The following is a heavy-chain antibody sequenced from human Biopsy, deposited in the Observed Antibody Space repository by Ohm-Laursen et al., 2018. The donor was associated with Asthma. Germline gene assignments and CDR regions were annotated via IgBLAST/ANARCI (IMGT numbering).Heavy chain of an antibody. V-gene: IGHV3-53*01. CDR2: IYSGGTS. CDR3: ARAGDTNDYGPAFDI. J-gene: IGHJ3*02. D-gene: IGHD4-17*01. Sequence: SLRLSCAASGFTVSRDHMFWVRQAPGKGLEWVSVIYSGGTSDTADSVRGRFTISRDFYKDTLYPQMDSLRPEDTALYYCARAGDTNDYGPAFDIWGLGTMVTVSS. CDR1: GFTVSRDH.